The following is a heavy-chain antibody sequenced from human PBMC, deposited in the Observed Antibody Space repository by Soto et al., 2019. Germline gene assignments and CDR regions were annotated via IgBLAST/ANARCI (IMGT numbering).Heavy chain of an antibody. J-gene: IGHJ4*02. CDR3: ARGNTVFDY. CDR1: GVSISKYY. CDR2: IYTSGIT. V-gene: IGHV4-4*07. Sequence: PSETLSLTYNVSGVSISKYYWSWIRQPAGEGLEWIWRIYTSGITNYNPSLKSRVTLSVDTSRNQFSLRVSSVTAADTAVYYCARGNTVFDYWGQGTLVTVS. D-gene: IGHD4-17*01.